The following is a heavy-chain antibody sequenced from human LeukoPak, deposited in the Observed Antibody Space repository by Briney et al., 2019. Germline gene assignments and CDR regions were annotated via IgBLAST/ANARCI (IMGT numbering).Heavy chain of an antibody. CDR3: ARVAVIYQYYMDV. D-gene: IGHD2-2*01. Sequence: PGGSLRLSYAASGFTFSAYWMSWVRLPPGKGLEWVANIRQDGSETYYADSAKGRFTISRDNAKNSVYMQLNSLTAEDTAVYYCARVAVIYQYYMDVWGRGTTVTVSS. CDR1: GFTFSAYW. J-gene: IGHJ6*03. V-gene: IGHV3-7*01. CDR2: IRQDGSET.